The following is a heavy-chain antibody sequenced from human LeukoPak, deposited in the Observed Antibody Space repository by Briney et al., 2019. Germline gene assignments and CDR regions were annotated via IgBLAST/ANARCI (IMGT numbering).Heavy chain of an antibody. CDR2: ISAYNGNT. Sequence: GASVNVSCKGSGYTFTIYGISWVRQAPGPGIEWMGWISAYNGNTNYAQKLQGRVTMTTDTSTSKAYMELRSLRSDDTAVDYCARQGYSYGYLGRGQYYYYYMDVWGKGTTVTISS. J-gene: IGHJ6*03. D-gene: IGHD5-18*01. CDR1: GYTFTIYG. V-gene: IGHV1-18*01. CDR3: ARQGYSYGYLGRGQYYYYYMDV.